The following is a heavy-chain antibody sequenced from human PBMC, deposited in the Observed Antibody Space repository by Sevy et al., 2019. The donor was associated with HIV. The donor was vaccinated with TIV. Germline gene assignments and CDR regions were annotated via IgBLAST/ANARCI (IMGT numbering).Heavy chain of an antibody. J-gene: IGHJ4*02. V-gene: IGHV4-61*01. Sequence: SETLSLTCTVSGGSVSSGSYYWSWIRQPPGKGLEWIGYIFYSGSTNYNPSLKSRVTISVDTSKNQFSLKLSSVTAAETALYYCARVQRYSGSYYFDYWGQGTLVTVSS. CDR1: GGSVSSGSYY. CDR3: ARVQRYSGSYYFDY. CDR2: IFYSGST. D-gene: IGHD1-1*01.